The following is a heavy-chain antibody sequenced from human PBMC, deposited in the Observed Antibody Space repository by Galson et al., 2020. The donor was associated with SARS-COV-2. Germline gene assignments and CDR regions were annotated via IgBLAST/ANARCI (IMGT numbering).Heavy chain of an antibody. CDR1: GFTFGDFY. D-gene: IGHD1-1*01. V-gene: IGHV3-11*05. CDR2: ISATSTST. J-gene: IGHJ6*03. CDR3: AREQRTGPPYYYYYMDV. Sequence: GGSLRLSCAASGFTFGDFYMSWIRQAPGKGLEWVSYISATSTSTKDADPAKGRFTISRDNAKNSLYLQMNSLRAEDTAVYYCAREQRTGPPYYYYYMDVWGKGTTVTVSS.